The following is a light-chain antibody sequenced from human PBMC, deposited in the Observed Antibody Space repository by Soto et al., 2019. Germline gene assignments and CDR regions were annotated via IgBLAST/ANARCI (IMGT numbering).Light chain of an antibody. CDR2: AAS. J-gene: IGKJ3*01. Sequence: DIQMTQSPSSLSPSVGDRVTITSRASQSISSYLNWYQQKPGKAPKLLIYAASSLQSGVPSRFSGSGSGTDFTLTISSLQPEDFATYYCQQSYSTPFTFGPGTRVDIK. CDR3: QQSYSTPFT. V-gene: IGKV1-39*01. CDR1: QSISSY.